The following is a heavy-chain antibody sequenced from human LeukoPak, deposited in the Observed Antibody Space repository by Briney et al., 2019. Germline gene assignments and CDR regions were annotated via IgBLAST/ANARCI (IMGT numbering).Heavy chain of an antibody. CDR2: IHHSGNS. CDR3: TRGHWGLQS. Sequence: SETLSLTCTVSGAPVTDYYWSWIRQSPGKGLEWIGYIHHSGNSDYNPSLRSRVTTSLDTSKNQFSLNLISVTAADTAVYYCTRGHWGLQSWSQGTLVTVSS. D-gene: IGHD7-27*01. V-gene: IGHV4-59*02. J-gene: IGHJ5*02. CDR1: GAPVTDYY.